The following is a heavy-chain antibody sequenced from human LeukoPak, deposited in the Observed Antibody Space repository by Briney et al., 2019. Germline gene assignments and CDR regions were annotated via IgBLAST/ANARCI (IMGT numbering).Heavy chain of an antibody. CDR1: GGSIGSYY. Sequence: PSETLSLNCTVSGGSIGSYYWSWIRQPPGKGLEWIGYIYYSGSTNYNPSLNSRVTISVDTSKNQFSLKLSSVTAADTAVYYCARDSVGAIDYWGQGTLVTVSS. CDR2: IYYSGST. D-gene: IGHD1-26*01. V-gene: IGHV4-59*01. CDR3: ARDSVGAIDY. J-gene: IGHJ4*02.